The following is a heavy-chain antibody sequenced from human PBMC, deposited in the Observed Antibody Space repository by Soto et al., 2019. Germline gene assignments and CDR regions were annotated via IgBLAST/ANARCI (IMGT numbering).Heavy chain of an antibody. CDR3: ARDKDWAFDY. Sequence: SGGSLRLSCVASGFTFSSYSMVWVRQAPGKGLEWVSYIFVSSTTIYYADSVKGRFTVSRDNTQNSLFLLMNSLRAEDTAVYYCARDKDWAFDYWGQGTPVTVSS. CDR1: GFTFSSYS. V-gene: IGHV3-48*04. CDR2: IFVSSTTI. J-gene: IGHJ4*02. D-gene: IGHD3-9*01.